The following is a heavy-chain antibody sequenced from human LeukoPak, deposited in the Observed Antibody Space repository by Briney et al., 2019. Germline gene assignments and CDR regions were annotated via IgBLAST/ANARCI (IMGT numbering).Heavy chain of an antibody. CDR2: IYYSGST. CDR1: GGSISSYY. J-gene: IGHJ4*02. D-gene: IGHD3-22*01. V-gene: IGHV4-59*12. Sequence: SETLSLACTVSGGSISSYYWSWIRQPPGKGLEWIGYIYYSGSTNYNPSLKSRVTISVDTSKNQFSLKLSSVTAADTAVYYCARGTYYYDTWGQGTLVTVSS. CDR3: ARGTYYYDT.